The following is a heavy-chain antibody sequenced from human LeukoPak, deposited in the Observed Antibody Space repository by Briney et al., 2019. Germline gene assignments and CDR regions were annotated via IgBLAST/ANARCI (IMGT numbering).Heavy chain of an antibody. CDR2: ISSSSSYI. CDR3: ARVGDTNAFDI. CDR1: GFTFSSYS. J-gene: IGHJ3*02. D-gene: IGHD3-16*01. Sequence: GGSLRLSCAASGFTFSSYSMNWVRQAPGKGLEWVSSISSSSSYIYYADSVKGRFTISRDNAKNSLYLQMNSLRAEDTAVYYCARVGDTNAFDIWGQGTMVTVSS. V-gene: IGHV3-21*01.